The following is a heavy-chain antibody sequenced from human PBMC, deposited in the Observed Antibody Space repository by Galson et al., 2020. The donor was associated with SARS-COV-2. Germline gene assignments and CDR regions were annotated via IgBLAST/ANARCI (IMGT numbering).Heavy chain of an antibody. CDR3: ARSTLGGYYYGMDV. CDR2: ISYDGNNK. V-gene: IGHV3-30-3*01. CDR1: GFTFSSYA. Sequence: GESLKISCAASGFTFSSYAMHWVRQAPGKGLEWVAVISYDGNNKYYADSVKGRFTISRDNSKNTLYLQMNSLRAEDTAVYYCARSTLGGYYYGMDVWGQGTTVTVSS. D-gene: IGHD3-16*01. J-gene: IGHJ6*02.